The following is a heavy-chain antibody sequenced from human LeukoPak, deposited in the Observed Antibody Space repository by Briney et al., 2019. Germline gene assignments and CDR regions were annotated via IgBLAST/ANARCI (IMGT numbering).Heavy chain of an antibody. J-gene: IGHJ5*02. CDR2: IKQDGSEK. Sequence: GGSLRLSCATSGFTFSTYWMTWVRQAPGKGLEWVANIKQDGSEKYYVDSVKGRFNISRDNAKNSLYLQMNSLRDEDTAVYYCARGQTWIQLWPRGQGTLVTVSS. D-gene: IGHD5-18*01. V-gene: IGHV3-7*04. CDR1: GFTFSTYW. CDR3: ARGQTWIQLWP.